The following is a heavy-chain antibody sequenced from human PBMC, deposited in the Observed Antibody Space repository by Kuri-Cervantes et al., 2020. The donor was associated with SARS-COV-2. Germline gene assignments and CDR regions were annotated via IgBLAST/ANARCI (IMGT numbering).Heavy chain of an antibody. Sequence: GESLKISCAASGFTFSSYSMNWVRQVPGKGLEWVSSISSSSSYIYYADSVKGRFTISRDNAKSSLYLQMNSLRAEDTAVYYCATLGYCSSTSCYKRFDYWGQGALVTVSS. CDR1: GFTFSSYS. CDR3: ATLGYCSSTSCYKRFDY. J-gene: IGHJ4*02. D-gene: IGHD2-2*02. CDR2: ISSSSSYI. V-gene: IGHV3-21*01.